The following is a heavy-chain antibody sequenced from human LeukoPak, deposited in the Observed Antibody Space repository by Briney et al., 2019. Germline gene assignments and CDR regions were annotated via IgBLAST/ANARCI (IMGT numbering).Heavy chain of an antibody. CDR2: ISGSGGST. D-gene: IGHD1-26*01. J-gene: IGHJ4*02. CDR3: TKDQYSGSYPFDY. V-gene: IGHV3-23*01. Sequence: QAGGSLRLSCAASGFTFSNYAMSWVRQAPGKGLELVSDISGSGGSTYYADSVKGRFTISRDNSKNTLYLQMNSLRVEDTGIYYCTKDQYSGSYPFDYWGQGTLVTVSS. CDR1: GFTFSNYA.